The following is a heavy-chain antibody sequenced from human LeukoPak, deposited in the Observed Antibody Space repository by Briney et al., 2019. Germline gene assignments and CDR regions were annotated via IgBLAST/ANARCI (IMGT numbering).Heavy chain of an antibody. Sequence: GGSLRLSCTASGFTFGDYAMNWVRQAPGKGLEWVSAIYSGGNTYYADSVKGRFTISRDNSKNTLYLQMNSLRAEDTAVYYCARSGLIRFDYWGQGTLVTVSS. CDR2: IYSGGNT. CDR3: ARSGLIRFDY. D-gene: IGHD2-15*01. CDR1: GFTFGDYA. J-gene: IGHJ4*02. V-gene: IGHV3-23*05.